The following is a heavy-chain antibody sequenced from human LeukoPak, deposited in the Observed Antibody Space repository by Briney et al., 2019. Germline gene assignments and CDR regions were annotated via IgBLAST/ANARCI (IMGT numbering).Heavy chain of an antibody. CDR3: AKDRLQTIFGVVGPIDWFDP. D-gene: IGHD3-3*01. V-gene: IGHV3-33*06. CDR2: IWYDGTNK. CDR1: GFTFSSYG. Sequence: PGGSLRLSCVASGFTFSSYGMHRVRQAPGKGLEWVAVIWYDGTNKYYADSVKGRFTISRDSPKNTLYLQMNSLRAEDTAVYYCAKDRLQTIFGVVGPIDWFDPWGQGTLVTVSS. J-gene: IGHJ5*02.